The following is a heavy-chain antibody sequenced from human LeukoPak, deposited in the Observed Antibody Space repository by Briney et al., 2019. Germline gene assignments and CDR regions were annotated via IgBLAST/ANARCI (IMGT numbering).Heavy chain of an antibody. J-gene: IGHJ4*02. CDR2: IYYSGST. CDR3: VRGYGEDEYFDY. CDR1: GFTFSSYS. V-gene: IGHV4-31*02. D-gene: IGHD4-17*01. Sequence: LRLSCAASGFTFSSYSMNWIRQHPGKGLEWIGYIYYSGSTYYNPSLKSRVTISVDTSKNQFSLKLTSVTAADTAVYYCVRGYGEDEYFDYWGQGTLVTVSS.